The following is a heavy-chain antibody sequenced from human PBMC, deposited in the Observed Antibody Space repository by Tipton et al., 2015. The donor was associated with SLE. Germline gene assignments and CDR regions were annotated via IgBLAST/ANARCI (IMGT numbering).Heavy chain of an antibody. CDR2: IYHSGST. V-gene: IGHV4-38-2*02. D-gene: IGHD3-10*01. CDR1: GYSISSGYY. Sequence: TLSLTCTVSGYSISSGYYWGWIRQPPGKGLEWIGSIYHSGSTYYNPSLKSRVTISVDTSKNQFSLKLSSVTAADTAVYYCARGGGSGSDYWGQGTLVTVSS. J-gene: IGHJ4*02. CDR3: ARGGGSGSDY.